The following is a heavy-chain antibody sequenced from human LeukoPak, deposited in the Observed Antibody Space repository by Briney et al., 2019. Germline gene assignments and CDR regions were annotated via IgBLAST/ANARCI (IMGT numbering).Heavy chain of an antibody. CDR1: GGTFSSYA. V-gene: IGHV1-69*04. J-gene: IGHJ4*02. Sequence: SVKVSCKASGGTFSSYAISWVRQAPGQGLEWMGRIIPIFGIANYAQKFQGRVTITADKFTSTAYMELSSLRSEDTAVYYCATDDSGSYYPFDYWGQGTLVTVSS. CDR2: IIPIFGIA. CDR3: ATDDSGSYYPFDY. D-gene: IGHD1-26*01.